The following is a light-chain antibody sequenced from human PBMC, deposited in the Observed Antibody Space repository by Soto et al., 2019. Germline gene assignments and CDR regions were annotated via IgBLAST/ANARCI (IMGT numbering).Light chain of an antibody. CDR1: QSINRY. CDR2: DAS. J-gene: IGKJ5*01. V-gene: IGKV3-11*01. Sequence: EIVLTQSPATLSLSPGERATLSCRASQSINRYLAWYQQKPGQAPRLLIYDASSRATGIPARFSGSGSGTDFALTISSLEPEDFAVYYCHHRGNGITFGQGTRLGIK. CDR3: HHRGNGIT.